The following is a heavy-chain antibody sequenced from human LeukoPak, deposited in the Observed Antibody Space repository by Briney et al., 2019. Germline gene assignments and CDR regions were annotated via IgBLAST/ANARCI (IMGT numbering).Heavy chain of an antibody. CDR2: IIPIFGTA. CDR1: GYTFTGYY. V-gene: IGHV1-69*05. D-gene: IGHD4-11*01. CDR3: ASYSNYDPRPYFDY. J-gene: IGHJ4*02. Sequence: ASVKVSCKASGYTFTGYYMHWVRQAPGQGLEWMGGIIPIFGTANYAQKFQGRVTITTDESTSTAYMELRSLRSEDTAVYYCASYSNYDPRPYFDYWGQGTLVTVSS.